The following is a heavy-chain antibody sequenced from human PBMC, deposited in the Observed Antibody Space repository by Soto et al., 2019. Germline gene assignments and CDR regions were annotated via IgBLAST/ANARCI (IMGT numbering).Heavy chain of an antibody. CDR2: SSGSGGST. V-gene: IGHV3-23*01. J-gene: IGHJ5*01. CDR3: AKPSVPRPRKTVTFDF. CDR1: GFTFSSYA. D-gene: IGHD4-17*01. Sequence: EVQLLESGGGLVQPGGSLRLSCAASGFTFSSYAMSWFRQAPGKGLEWVSASSGSGGSTYYADSVKGRFTISRDNSKNTLDLQMNSLRAEDTAVYYCAKPSVPRPRKTVTFDFWGQGTLVTVSS.